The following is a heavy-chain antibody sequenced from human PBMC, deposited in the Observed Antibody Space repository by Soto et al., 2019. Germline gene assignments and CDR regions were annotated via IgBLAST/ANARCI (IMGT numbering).Heavy chain of an antibody. CDR1: GFTFSSYA. D-gene: IGHD3-3*01. CDR3: ARDKRDLRFLEWSYYFDF. V-gene: IGHV3-30-3*01. J-gene: IGHJ4*02. Sequence: QVQLVESGGGMVQPGRFLRLSCAASGFTFSSYAMHWVRQAPGKGLEWVAVISYDGSNKYYADSVKGRFTISRDNSKNTLYLQMNSLRAEDTAVYYCARDKRDLRFLEWSYYFDFWGQGTLVTVSS. CDR2: ISYDGSNK.